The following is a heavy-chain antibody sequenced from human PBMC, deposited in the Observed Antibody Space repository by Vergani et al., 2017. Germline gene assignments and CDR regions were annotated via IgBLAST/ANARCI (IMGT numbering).Heavy chain of an antibody. CDR2: ISYDGSNK. CDR1: GFTFSSYG. D-gene: IGHD3-10*01. J-gene: IGHJ3*02. Sequence: QVQLVESGGGVVQPGRSLRLSCAASGFTFSSYGMHWVRQAPGKGLEWVAVISYDGSNKYYADSVKGRFTISRYNSKNTLYLQMNSLRAEDTAVYYCAKPSYYYGSGSYYKAGPTLVAFDIWGQGTMVTVSS. CDR3: AKPSYYYGSGSYYKAGPTLVAFDI. V-gene: IGHV3-30*18.